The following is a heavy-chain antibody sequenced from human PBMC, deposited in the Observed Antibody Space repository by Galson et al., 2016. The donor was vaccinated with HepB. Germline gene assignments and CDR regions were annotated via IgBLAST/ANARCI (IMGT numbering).Heavy chain of an antibody. Sequence: SLRLSCAVSGFTFSSYSMNWVRQAPGKGLEWVSYISGGGSKIYYADSVRGRFTISRDNAKNSLYLQMNSLRAEDTAVYYCAREFALEMGGDYWGQGTLVTVSS. J-gene: IGHJ4*02. V-gene: IGHV3-48*04. CDR2: ISGGGSKI. CDR1: GFTFSSYS. CDR3: AREFALEMGGDY. D-gene: IGHD5-24*01.